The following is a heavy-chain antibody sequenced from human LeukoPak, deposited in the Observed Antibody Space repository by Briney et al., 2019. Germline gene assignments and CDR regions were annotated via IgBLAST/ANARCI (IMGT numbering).Heavy chain of an antibody. CDR2: MYSGGDT. CDR1: GFTVSDNY. J-gene: IGHJ5*02. CDR3: ARDAPQVPAAGVLAS. V-gene: IGHV3-53*01. D-gene: IGHD6-13*01. Sequence: TGGSLRLSCAASGFTVSDNYMSWVRQAPGKGLEWVSVMYSGGDTYYANSVKGRFTFSRDIPKNTLYLQMNGLRTEDTAMYYCARDAPQVPAAGVLASWGQGTLVTVSS.